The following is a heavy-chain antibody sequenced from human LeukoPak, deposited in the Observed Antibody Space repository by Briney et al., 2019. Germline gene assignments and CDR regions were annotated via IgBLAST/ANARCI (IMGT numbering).Heavy chain of an antibody. CDR3: ARHMGDSEYYGVDV. CDR2: MSGSGGST. J-gene: IGHJ6*02. Sequence: GGSLRLSCTASGFTFSSYAMSWVRQAPGKGLEWVSVMSGSGGSTYHADSVKGRLNMSRDNSKNTVYLHMSSLRAEDTAVYYCARHMGDSEYYGVDVWGQGTTVTVS. V-gene: IGHV3-23*01. D-gene: IGHD3-16*01. CDR1: GFTFSSYA.